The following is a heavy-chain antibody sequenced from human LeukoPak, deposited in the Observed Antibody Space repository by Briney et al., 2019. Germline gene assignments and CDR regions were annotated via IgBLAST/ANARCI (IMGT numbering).Heavy chain of an antibody. CDR3: ARDRGIVGTTGYYYMDV. Sequence: PGGSLRLSCVASGFSLSDYYMSWIRQAPGKGLEWVSYIGSTIYYADSVKGRFTISRDNAKNSLYLQMNSLRAEDTAVYYCARDRGIVGTTGYYYMDVWGKGTTVTVSS. D-gene: IGHD1-26*01. J-gene: IGHJ6*03. CDR1: GFSLSDYY. CDR2: IGSTI. V-gene: IGHV3-11*04.